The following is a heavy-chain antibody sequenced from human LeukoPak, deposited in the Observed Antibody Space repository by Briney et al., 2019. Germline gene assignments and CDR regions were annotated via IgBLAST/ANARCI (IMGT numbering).Heavy chain of an antibody. Sequence: SETLSLTCTVSGASMSSYYWNWIRQPPGKGLEWIGYVFYTGSTNYNPSLKGRVTISIDMSKNQFSLNLSSVTAADTAAYYCAGDDKDAFDIWGQGTMVTVSS. CDR3: AGDDKDAFDI. J-gene: IGHJ3*02. CDR1: GASMSSYY. V-gene: IGHV4-59*01. CDR2: VFYTGST. D-gene: IGHD3-22*01.